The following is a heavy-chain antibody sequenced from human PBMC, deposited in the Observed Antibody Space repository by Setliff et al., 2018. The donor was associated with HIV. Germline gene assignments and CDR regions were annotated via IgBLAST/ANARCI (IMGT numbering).Heavy chain of an antibody. CDR1: GGSISSSSFY. V-gene: IGHV4-39*01. CDR3: ARSSRGYILSGYRPHWYFDL. Sequence: SETLSLTCAVSGGSISSSSFYWAWIRQPPGKGLEWIGSVYYSGSTYYNPSLKSRVTISIDTSKNQYSLKLSSVTAADTAVYYCARSSRGYILSGYRPHWYFDLWGRGTLVTVSS. D-gene: IGHD3-9*01. CDR2: VYYSGST. J-gene: IGHJ2*01.